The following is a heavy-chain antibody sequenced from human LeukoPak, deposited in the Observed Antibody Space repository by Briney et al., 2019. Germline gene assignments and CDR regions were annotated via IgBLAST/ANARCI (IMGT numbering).Heavy chain of an antibody. V-gene: IGHV4-59*01. J-gene: IGHJ6*03. CDR1: GGSISSYY. CDR2: IYYSGST. Sequence: PSETLSLTCTVSGGSISSYYWSWIRQPPGKGLEWIGYIYYSGSTNYNPSLKSRVTISVDTSKNQFSLKLSSVTAADTAVYYCARVRPDYGDYRELTPFWVRRVLPPNYYYYYMDVWGKGTTVTVSS. CDR3: ARVRPDYGDYRELTPFWVRRVLPPNYYYYYMDV. D-gene: IGHD4-17*01.